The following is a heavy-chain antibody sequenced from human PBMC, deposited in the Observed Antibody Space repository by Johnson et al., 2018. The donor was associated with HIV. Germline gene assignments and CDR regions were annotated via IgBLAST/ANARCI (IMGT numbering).Heavy chain of an antibody. CDR3: ANDTRGWLRTPDAFHF. Sequence: QVQLVESGRGVVQPGRSLRLSCAASGFTFSRYGMYWVRQAPGKGLEWVALISYDGSSKNYGDSVKGRFTISRDNSKNTLYLQMNRLRAVDTAVYHCANDTRGWLRTPDAFHFWGQGTMVTVSS. D-gene: IGHD5-12*01. V-gene: IGHV3-30*18. J-gene: IGHJ3*01. CDR1: GFTFSRYG. CDR2: ISYDGSSK.